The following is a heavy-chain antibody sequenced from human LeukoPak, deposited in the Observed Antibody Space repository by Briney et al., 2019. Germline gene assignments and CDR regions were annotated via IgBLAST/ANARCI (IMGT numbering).Heavy chain of an antibody. CDR3: AKGWKSKGFDP. D-gene: IGHD1-1*01. CDR2: ISSSSSYI. CDR1: GFTFSSYS. J-gene: IGHJ5*02. Sequence: NPGGSLRLSCAASGFTFSSYSMNWVRQAPGKGLEWVSSISSSSSYIYYADSVKGRFTISRDNAKNSLYLQMNSLRAEDTALYYCAKGWKSKGFDPWGQGALVTVSS. V-gene: IGHV3-21*04.